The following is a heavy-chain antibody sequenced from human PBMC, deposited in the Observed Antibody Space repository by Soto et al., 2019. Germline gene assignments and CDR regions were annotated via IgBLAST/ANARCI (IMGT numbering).Heavy chain of an antibody. CDR3: AREETNYDILTGYPD. V-gene: IGHV3-7*01. CDR1: GFTFSSYW. Sequence: GSLRLSCAASGFTFSSYWMSWVRQAPGKGLEWVANIKQDGSEKYYVDSVKGRFTISRDNAKNSLYLQMNSLRAEDTAVYYCAREETNYDILTGYPDWGQGTLVTVSS. J-gene: IGHJ4*02. CDR2: IKQDGSEK. D-gene: IGHD3-9*01.